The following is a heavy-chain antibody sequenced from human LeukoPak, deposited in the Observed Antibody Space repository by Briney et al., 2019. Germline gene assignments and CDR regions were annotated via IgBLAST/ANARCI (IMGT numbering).Heavy chain of an antibody. CDR1: GGSISSYY. D-gene: IGHD3-9*01. J-gene: IGHJ3*02. V-gene: IGHV4-59*08. CDR3: ARLDVLRYFDWLRPGAFDI. Sequence: SETLSLTCTVSGGSISSYYWSWIRQPPGKGLEWIGYIYYSGSTNYNPSLKSRVTISVDTSKNQFSLKLSSVTAADTAVYYCARLDVLRYFDWLRPGAFDIWGQGTMATVSS. CDR2: IYYSGST.